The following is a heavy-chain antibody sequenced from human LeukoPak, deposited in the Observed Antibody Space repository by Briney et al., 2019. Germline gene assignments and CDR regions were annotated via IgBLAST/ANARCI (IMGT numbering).Heavy chain of an antibody. Sequence: ASVKVSCKASGYTFTSYGISWVRQAPGQGLEWMGIINPSGGSTSYAQKFQGRVTMTRDTSTSTVYMELSSLRSEDTAVYYCARDSKPYYYDSSGYYEFDYWGQGTLVTVSS. J-gene: IGHJ4*02. CDR1: GYTFTSYG. CDR2: INPSGGST. D-gene: IGHD3-22*01. V-gene: IGHV1-46*01. CDR3: ARDSKPYYYDSSGYYEFDY.